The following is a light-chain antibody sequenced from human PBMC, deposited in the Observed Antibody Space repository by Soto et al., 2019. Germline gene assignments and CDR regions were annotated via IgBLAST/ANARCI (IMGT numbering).Light chain of an antibody. CDR2: GAS. J-gene: IGKJ2*01. CDR3: QQYGSSPYT. CDR1: QRISSSY. V-gene: IGKV3-20*01. Sequence: PGERATLSCRASQRISSSYLTWYQQKPGQAPRLLIYGASSRATGIPDRFSGSGSGTDFSLTISRLEPEDFAVYYCQQYGSSPYTFGQGTKLEIK.